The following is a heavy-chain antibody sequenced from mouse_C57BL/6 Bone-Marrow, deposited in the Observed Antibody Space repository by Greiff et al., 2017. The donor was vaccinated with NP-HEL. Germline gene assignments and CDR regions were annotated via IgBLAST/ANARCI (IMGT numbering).Heavy chain of an antibody. J-gene: IGHJ3*01. Sequence: QVQLQQPGAELAKPGASVKLSCKASGYTFTSYGMRWVKQRTGQGLEWIGMIYPNSGSTYYNEKFKSKATLTVDKSSSTAYMQLSSLTSEDSAVYYCAKDRGFLAYWGQGTLVTVSA. CDR1: GYTFTSYG. CDR3: AKDRGFLAY. CDR2: IYPNSGST. V-gene: IGHV1-64*01.